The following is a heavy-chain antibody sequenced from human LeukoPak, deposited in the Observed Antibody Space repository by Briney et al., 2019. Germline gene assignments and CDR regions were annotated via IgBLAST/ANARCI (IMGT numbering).Heavy chain of an antibody. CDR3: ARAGSGYDSYYYYMDV. CDR1: GYTFISYA. V-gene: IGHV1-69*06. Sequence: GASVKVSCKASGYTFISYAISWVRQAPGQGLEWMGGTIPIFGTANYAQKFQGRVTITADKSTSTAYMELSSLRSEDTAVYYCARAGSGYDSYYYYMDVWSKGTTVTVSS. CDR2: TIPIFGTA. D-gene: IGHD5-12*01. J-gene: IGHJ6*03.